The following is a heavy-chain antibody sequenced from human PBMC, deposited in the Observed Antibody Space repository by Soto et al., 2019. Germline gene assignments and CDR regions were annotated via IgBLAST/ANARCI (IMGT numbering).Heavy chain of an antibody. CDR1: GGSISSGGYY. V-gene: IGHV4-31*03. CDR3: ARGVTMVRGVIHTPYFDY. CDR2: IYDSGST. D-gene: IGHD3-10*01. J-gene: IGHJ4*02. Sequence: QVQLQESGPGLVKPSQTLSLTCTVSGGSISSGGYYWSWIRQHPGKGLEWIGYIYDSGSTYYNPSLKSRVTISVDTSKNQFSLKLSSVTAADTAVYYCARGVTMVRGVIHTPYFDYWGQGTLVTVSS.